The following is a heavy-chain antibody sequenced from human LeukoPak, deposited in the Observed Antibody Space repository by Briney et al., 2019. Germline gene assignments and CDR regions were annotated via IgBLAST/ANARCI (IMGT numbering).Heavy chain of an antibody. CDR1: GGSISSYY. Sequence: SETLSLTCTVSGGSISSYYWSWIRQPPGKGLEWIGYIYYSGSTNYNPSLKSRVTISVDTSKNQFSLKLSSVTAADTAVYYCARGGSGYSYAGNWLDPWGQGTLVTVSS. D-gene: IGHD5-18*01. V-gene: IGHV4-59*01. CDR2: IYYSGST. J-gene: IGHJ5*02. CDR3: ARGGSGYSYAGNWLDP.